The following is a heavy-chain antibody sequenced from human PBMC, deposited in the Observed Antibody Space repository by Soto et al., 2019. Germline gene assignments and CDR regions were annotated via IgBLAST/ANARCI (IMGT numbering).Heavy chain of an antibody. CDR3: SRGGDAYKAGNY. CDR1: GGSVSGYY. CDR2: IHHSGSI. J-gene: IGHJ4*02. D-gene: IGHD1-1*01. Sequence: SETLSLTCAVYGGSVSGYYWTWIRRPPGKGLEWIGEIHHSGSINYNSSLKSRVTISADTSKNQFFLKLSSVTAADTAVYYCSRGGDAYKAGNYWGQG. V-gene: IGHV4-34*01.